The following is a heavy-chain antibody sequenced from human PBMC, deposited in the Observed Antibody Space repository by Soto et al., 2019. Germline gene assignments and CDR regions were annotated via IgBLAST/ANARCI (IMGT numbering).Heavy chain of an antibody. D-gene: IGHD3-22*01. CDR2: IYYSGST. J-gene: IGHJ4*02. CDR1: GGSISSGGYY. Sequence: SETLSLTCTVSGGSISSGGYYWIWIRHHPGKGLEWIGYIYYSGSTYYNPSLKSRVTTSVDTSKNQFSLKLSSVTAADTAVYYCARVTYYYDSSGYYQNWGQGTLVPVSS. V-gene: IGHV4-31*03. CDR3: ARVTYYYDSSGYYQN.